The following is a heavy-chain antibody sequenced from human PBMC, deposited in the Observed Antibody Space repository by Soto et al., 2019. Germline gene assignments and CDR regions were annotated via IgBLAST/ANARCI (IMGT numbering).Heavy chain of an antibody. Sequence: SETLSLTCSVSGGSVTNINYFWAWIRQSPGKGLEWIANIYYTGTTFYNPSLRSRVSMTIDASKNRFSLNLSSVTASDTALYYCARHEYVSSSYYFLDVWGRGTMVTVSS. CDR1: GGSVTNINYF. V-gene: IGHV4-39*01. D-gene: IGHD3-22*01. CDR3: ARHEYVSSSYYFLDV. J-gene: IGHJ3*01. CDR2: IYYTGTT.